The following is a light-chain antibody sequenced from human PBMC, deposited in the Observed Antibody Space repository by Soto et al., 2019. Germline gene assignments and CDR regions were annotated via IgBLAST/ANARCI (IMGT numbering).Light chain of an antibody. V-gene: IGLV7-43*01. CDR1: SGAVTSGYY. J-gene: IGLJ2*01. Sequence: QAVVTQEPSLSVSPGGTVTLTCASSSGAVTSGYYPNWFQQKPGQAPRALIYATSNKYSRTPARFSGSLLGGKAALTLSGVQPEDEAEYYCLVYYGGAVFGGGTKVTVL. CDR3: LVYYGGAV. CDR2: ATS.